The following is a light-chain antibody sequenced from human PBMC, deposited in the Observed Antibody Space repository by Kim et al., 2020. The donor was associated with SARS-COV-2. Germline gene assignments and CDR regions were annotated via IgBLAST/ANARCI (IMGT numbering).Light chain of an antibody. Sequence: LSPGETAILSCRASQSVSASYLAWYQQKPGQDPRLLIYGASIRAIGIPHRFSGGGSGTDFTLAISGLEPEDFAVYFCQHFGGSLTFGGGTKVDIK. V-gene: IGKV3-20*01. J-gene: IGKJ4*01. CDR3: QHFGGSLT. CDR1: QSVSASY. CDR2: GAS.